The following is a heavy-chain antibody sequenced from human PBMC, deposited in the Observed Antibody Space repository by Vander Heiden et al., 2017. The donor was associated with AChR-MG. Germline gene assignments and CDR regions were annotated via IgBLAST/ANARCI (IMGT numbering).Heavy chain of an antibody. Sequence: EVQLLESGGGLVQPGGSLRLSCAASGFTFNPFNIYTMSWVRQAPGKGLEWVSSISGSGGSTYYAGSVKGRFTISRDNSKNTVSLQMNNLGADDTALYYCAQGRGDLRYEDYWGQGTLVTVSS. V-gene: IGHV3-23*01. CDR3: AQGRGDLRYEDY. J-gene: IGHJ4*02. D-gene: IGHD5-12*01. CDR2: ISGSGGST. CDR1: GFTFNPFNIYT.